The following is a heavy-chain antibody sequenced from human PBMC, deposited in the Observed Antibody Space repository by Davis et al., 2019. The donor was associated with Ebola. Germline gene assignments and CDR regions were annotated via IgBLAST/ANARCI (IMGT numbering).Heavy chain of an antibody. Sequence: GGSLRLSCAASGFTFSSYWMSWVRQAPGKGLEWVANIKQDGSEKYYVDSVKGRFTISRDNAKNSPYLQMNSLKTEDTAVYYCTRPGITMVQGVIEFVDVWGQGTTVTVSS. CDR3: TRPGITMVQGVIEFVDV. J-gene: IGHJ6*02. D-gene: IGHD3-10*01. V-gene: IGHV3-7*03. CDR2: IKQDGSEK. CDR1: GFTFSSYW.